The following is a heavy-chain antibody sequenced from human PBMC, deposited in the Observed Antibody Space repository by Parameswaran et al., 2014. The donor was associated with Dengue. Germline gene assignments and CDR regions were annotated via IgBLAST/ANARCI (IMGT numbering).Heavy chain of an antibody. D-gene: IGHD1-26*01. CDR3: ARDGGSYPQCYFDY. Sequence: GSLRLSCAASGFTFSSYSMNWVRQAPGKGLEWVSYISSSGSTIYYADSVKGRFTISRDNAKNSLYLQMNSLRAEDTAVYYCARDGGSYPQCYFDYWGQGTLVTVSS. J-gene: IGHJ4*02. V-gene: IGHV3-48*04. CDR2: ISSSGSTI. CDR1: GFTFSSYS.